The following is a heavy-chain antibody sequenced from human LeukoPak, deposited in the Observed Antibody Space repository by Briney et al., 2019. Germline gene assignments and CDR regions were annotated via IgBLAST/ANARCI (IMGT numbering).Heavy chain of an antibody. J-gene: IGHJ4*02. V-gene: IGHV1-2*02. CDR1: GGTFSYYA. D-gene: IGHD6-19*01. Sequence: ASVKVSCKSSGGTFSYYAISWVRQAPGQGLEWMGWINPNSGGTNYAQKFQGRVTMTRDTSISTAYMELSRLRSDDTAVYYCARDTSGWYDYWGQGTLVTVSS. CDR2: INPNSGGT. CDR3: ARDTSGWYDY.